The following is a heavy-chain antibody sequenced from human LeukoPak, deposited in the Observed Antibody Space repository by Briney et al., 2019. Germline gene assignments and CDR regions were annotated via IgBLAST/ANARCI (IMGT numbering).Heavy chain of an antibody. V-gene: IGHV3-7*01. CDR1: GFTLSTYW. D-gene: IGHD2-2*02. J-gene: IGHJ3*02. CDR3: ATDTRYCVSTSCYRGAFDI. Sequence: GGSLRLSCAASGFTLSTYWMSWVRQAPGKGLEWEANISQDGSEKYYVDSVKGRFTISRDNAKKSLYLQMNSLRAEDTAVYHCATDTRYCVSTSCYRGAFDIWGQGTMVSVSS. CDR2: ISQDGSEK.